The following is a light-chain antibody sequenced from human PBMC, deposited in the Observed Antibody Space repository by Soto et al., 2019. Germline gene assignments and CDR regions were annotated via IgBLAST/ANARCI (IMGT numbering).Light chain of an antibody. V-gene: IGKV1-27*01. CDR3: LQDYNYPFT. J-gene: IGKJ3*01. Sequence: DIQMTQSPSSLSASLGDRVTITCRASQGISNYLAWYQQKPGKVPSLLIYGASTLHSGVPSRFSGRGSGTEFTLAISSLQPEDVATYYCLQDYNYPFTFGPGTKVDIK. CDR2: GAS. CDR1: QGISNY.